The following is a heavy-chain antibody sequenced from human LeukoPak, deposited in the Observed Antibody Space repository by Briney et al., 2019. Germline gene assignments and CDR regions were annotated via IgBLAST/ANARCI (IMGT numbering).Heavy chain of an antibody. CDR3: AREIRGSYYDYVWGSHNWFDP. CDR2: IKQDGSEK. D-gene: IGHD3-16*01. V-gene: IGHV3-7*01. Sequence: GGSLRLSCAASGFTFSSYWMSWVRQAPGKGLEWVANIKQDGSEKYYVDSVKGRFTVSRDNAKNSLYLQMNSLRAEDTAVYYCAREIRGSYYDYVWGSHNWFDPWGQGTLVTVSS. CDR1: GFTFSSYW. J-gene: IGHJ5*02.